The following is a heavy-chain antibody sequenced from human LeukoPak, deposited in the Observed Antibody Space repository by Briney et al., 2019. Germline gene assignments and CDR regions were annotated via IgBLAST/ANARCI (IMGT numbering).Heavy chain of an antibody. Sequence: SQTLSLTCAISGDSVSSNSAAWNWIRQPPSRGLEWLGRTYYRSKWYNDYAVSVKSRITINPDTSKNQFSLQLNSVTPEDTAVYYCARDQTEMATIMDYYYGMDVWGQGTTVTVSS. CDR1: GDSVSSNSAA. CDR3: ARDQTEMATIMDYYYGMDV. J-gene: IGHJ6*02. CDR2: TYYRSKWYN. V-gene: IGHV6-1*01. D-gene: IGHD5-24*01.